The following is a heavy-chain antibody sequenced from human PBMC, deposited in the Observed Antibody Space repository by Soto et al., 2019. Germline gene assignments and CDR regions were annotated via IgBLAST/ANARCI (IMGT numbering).Heavy chain of an antibody. CDR1: GFTFSSYA. V-gene: IGHV3-23*01. D-gene: IGHD6-19*01. J-gene: IGHJ6*02. Sequence: VQLLESGGGLVQPGGSLRLSCAASGFTFSSYAMSWVRQAPGKGLEWVSAICGSGGSTYYADSVKGRFTISRDNSNNTLYVQMTSRRAGDTAVYYCAKAQERAMAARAYYGMDVWGQGTTVTVSS. CDR2: ICGSGGST. CDR3: AKAQERAMAARAYYGMDV.